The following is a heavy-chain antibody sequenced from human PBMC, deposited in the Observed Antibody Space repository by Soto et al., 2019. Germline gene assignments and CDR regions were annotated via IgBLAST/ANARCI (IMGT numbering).Heavy chain of an antibody. CDR2: IITIFGTA. J-gene: IGHJ4*02. Sequence: QVQLVQSGAEVKKPGSSVKVSCKASGVPFSTYAISWVRQAPGQGLEWMGGIITIFGTANYAQKFQGRVTSAADEATTTAYLELSRLTSEDTAMYYCARGSHSPGIAVAGYYYWGQGTLVTVSS. V-gene: IGHV1-69*01. CDR1: GVPFSTYA. D-gene: IGHD6-19*01. CDR3: ARGSHSPGIAVAGYYY.